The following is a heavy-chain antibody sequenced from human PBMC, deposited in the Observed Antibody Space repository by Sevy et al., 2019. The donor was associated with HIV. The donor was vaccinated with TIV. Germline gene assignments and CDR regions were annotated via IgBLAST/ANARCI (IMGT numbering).Heavy chain of an antibody. CDR1: GFTFRSFS. CDR3: ARDSARVIVPTAGFDS. CDR2: IWYDGRTK. J-gene: IGHJ5*01. V-gene: IGHV3-33*01. Sequence: GGSLRLSCSASGFTFRSFSMHWVRQAPGKGLEWVAAIWYDGRTKQYADSVKGRFTISRDNSKNMLHLEMNTLRAEDTALYFWARDSARVIVPTAGFDSWGQGTVVTVSS. D-gene: IGHD1-1*01.